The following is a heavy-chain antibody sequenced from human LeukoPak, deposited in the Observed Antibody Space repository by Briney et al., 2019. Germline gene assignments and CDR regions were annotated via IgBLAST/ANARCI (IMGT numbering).Heavy chain of an antibody. V-gene: IGHV3-23*01. D-gene: IGHD5-12*01. CDR2: ISGSGGST. J-gene: IGHJ4*02. Sequence: GGSLRPSCAASGFTSSSYAMSWVRQAPGKGLEWVSAISGSGGSTYYADSVKGRFTISRDNSKNTLYLQMNSLRAEDTAVYYCAKASGYSGYDFYFDYWGQGTLVTVSS. CDR1: GFTSSSYA. CDR3: AKASGYSGYDFYFDY.